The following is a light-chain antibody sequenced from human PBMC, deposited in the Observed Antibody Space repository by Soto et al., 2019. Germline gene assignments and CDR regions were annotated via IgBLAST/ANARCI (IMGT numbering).Light chain of an antibody. CDR3: LLYYGGAHVV. CDR2: XXX. Sequence: QAVVTQEPSLTVSPGGTVTLTCASSTGAVTSSYYPNWFQRKPGQAPMALICXXXNKXSXXLAXXXXSLLGGKAALTLSGVXPXEXAEYYCLLYYGGAHVVFGGGTKLTVL. J-gene: IGLJ2*01. CDR1: TGAVTSSYY. V-gene: IGLV7-43*01.